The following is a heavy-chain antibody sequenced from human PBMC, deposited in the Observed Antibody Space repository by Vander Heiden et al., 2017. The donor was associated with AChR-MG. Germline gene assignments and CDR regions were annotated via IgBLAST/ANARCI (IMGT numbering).Heavy chain of an antibody. D-gene: IGHD3-3*01. Sequence: QVTLKESGPVLVKPTATLTLTCTVSGFSLSNARMGVSWLRPPPGKALEWLAHIFSNDEKSYSTSLKSRLTISKDTSKSQVVLTMTNMDPVDTATYYCARIGSGQGSYYYYYGMDVWGQGTTVTVSS. V-gene: IGHV2-26*01. CDR3: ARIGSGQGSYYYYYGMDV. CDR2: IFSNDEK. CDR1: GFSLSNARMG. J-gene: IGHJ6*02.